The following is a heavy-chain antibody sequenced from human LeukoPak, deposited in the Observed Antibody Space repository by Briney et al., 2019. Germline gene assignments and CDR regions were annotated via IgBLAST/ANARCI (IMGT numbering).Heavy chain of an antibody. J-gene: IGHJ4*02. D-gene: IGHD6-19*01. CDR2: IYYSGST. Sequence: PSETLSLTCTVSGGSISSYYWSWIRQPPGKALEWIGHIYYSGSTNYNPSLKSRVTISVDTSKNQFSLKLNSVTAADTAVYYCARVPPRSSGWYFFDYWGQGTLVTVSS. CDR1: GGSISSYY. CDR3: ARVPPRSSGWYFFDY. V-gene: IGHV4-59*01.